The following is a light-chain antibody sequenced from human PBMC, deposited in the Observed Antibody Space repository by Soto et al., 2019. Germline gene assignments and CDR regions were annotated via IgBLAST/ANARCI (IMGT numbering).Light chain of an antibody. CDR1: QSISTY. V-gene: IGKV1-39*01. CDR3: QQIYSPPWT. CDR2: SAS. Sequence: DIQMTQSPSSLSAAVGDRVTITCRASQSISTYLNWYQQKPGKAPEFLIYSASSLQSGVPSRFSGSGSGTDFTLTINSLQPEDFATYYCQQIYSPPWTFGQGTKVEIK. J-gene: IGKJ1*01.